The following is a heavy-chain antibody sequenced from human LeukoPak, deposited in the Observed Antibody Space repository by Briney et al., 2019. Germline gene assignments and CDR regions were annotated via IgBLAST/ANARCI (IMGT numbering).Heavy chain of an antibody. D-gene: IGHD6-13*01. CDR2: INPNSGGT. V-gene: IGHV1-2*02. CDR1: GYTFTGYY. J-gene: IGHJ4*02. CDR3: TIPIAAAGIYYFDY. Sequence: GASVKVSCEASGYTFTGYYMHWVRQAPGQGLEWMGWINPNSGGTNYAQKFQGRVTMTRDTSISTAYMELSRLRSDDTAVYYCTIPIAAAGIYYFDYWGQGTLVTVSS.